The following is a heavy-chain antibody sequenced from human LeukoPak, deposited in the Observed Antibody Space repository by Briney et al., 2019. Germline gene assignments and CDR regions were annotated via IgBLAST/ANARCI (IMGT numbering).Heavy chain of an antibody. J-gene: IGHJ4*02. CDR1: GGSISSYY. CDR2: IYYSGST. CDR3: ARGDEWELHYFDY. D-gene: IGHD1-26*01. Sequence: SETLSLTCTVSGGSISSYYWSWIRQPPGKGLEWIGYIYYSGSTNYNPSLKSRVTISVDTSKNQFSLKLSSVTAADTALYYCARGDEWELHYFDYWRQGTLVTVS. V-gene: IGHV4-59*01.